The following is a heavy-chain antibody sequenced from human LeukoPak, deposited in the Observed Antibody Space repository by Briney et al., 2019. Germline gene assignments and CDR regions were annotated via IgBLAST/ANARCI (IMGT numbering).Heavy chain of an antibody. CDR3: ARETSQKGAHYMDV. Sequence: SETLSLTCTVSGYSISSGYYWSWIRQPPGKGLEWIGYIYYSGSTNYNPSLKSRVTISVDTSKNQFSLKLSSVTAADTAVYYCARETSQKGAHYMDVWGKGTRSPSP. CDR1: GYSISSGYY. J-gene: IGHJ6*03. V-gene: IGHV4-61*01. CDR2: IYYSGST. D-gene: IGHD3-16*01.